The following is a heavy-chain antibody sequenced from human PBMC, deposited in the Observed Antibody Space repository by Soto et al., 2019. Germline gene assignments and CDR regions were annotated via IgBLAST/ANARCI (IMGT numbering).Heavy chain of an antibody. CDR1: GASISSGDYY. Sequence: QVQLHESGPGLVKPSQTLSLTCNVSGASISSGDYYWSWIRQPPGKGLEWIGYIYHTGATDYSPSLKSRLAISVDTSTNQFSLKLSAVTAADTAMYFCARIRDGYNPGAFDICAQGKLVTVSS. V-gene: IGHV4-30-4*01. CDR2: IYHTGAT. CDR3: ARIRDGYNPGAFDI. J-gene: IGHJ3*02. D-gene: IGHD5-12*01.